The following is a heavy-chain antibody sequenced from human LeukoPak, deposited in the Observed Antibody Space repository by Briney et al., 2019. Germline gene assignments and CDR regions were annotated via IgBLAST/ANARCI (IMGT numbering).Heavy chain of an antibody. V-gene: IGHV3-74*01. CDR3: AICLVKQKTAYDILTGYYSYYYGMDV. D-gene: IGHD3-9*01. Sequence: PGGSLRLSCAASGVTFSSYWMHWVRQAPGKGLVWVSRINSDGSSTSYADSVKGRFNISRDNAKNTLYLQMNSLRAEDTAVYYCAICLVKQKTAYDILTGYYSYYYGMDVWGQGTTVTVSS. J-gene: IGHJ6*02. CDR1: GVTFSSYW. CDR2: INSDGSST.